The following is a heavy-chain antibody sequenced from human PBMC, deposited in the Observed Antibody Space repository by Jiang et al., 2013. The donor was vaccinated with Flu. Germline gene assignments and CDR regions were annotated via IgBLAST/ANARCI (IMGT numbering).Heavy chain of an antibody. CDR3: ARDDYYHAAFDI. J-gene: IGHJ3*02. CDR2: ISSRSSYI. Sequence: QLLESGGGLVKPGGSLRLSCAASGFTFSSYSMNWVRPAPGKGLEWVSFISSRSSYIKYADSVKGRFTISRDNAKNSLYLQMNSLRAEDTAVYYCARDDYYHAAFDIWGQGTMVTVSS. V-gene: IGHV3-21*06. CDR1: GFTFSSYS. D-gene: IGHD1-26*01.